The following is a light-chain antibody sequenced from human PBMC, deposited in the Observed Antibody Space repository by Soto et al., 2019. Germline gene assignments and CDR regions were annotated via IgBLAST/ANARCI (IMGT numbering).Light chain of an antibody. CDR1: SSDVGGYNY. CDR3: SSYAGSNNVV. V-gene: IGLV2-8*01. J-gene: IGLJ2*01. Sequence: QSALTQPPSASGSPGQSVTISCTGTSSDVGGYNYVSWYQQHPGKAPKLMIYDVSKWPSGVPDRFSGSKSGNTASLTVSGLQAEDEADYYCSSYAGSNNVVFGGGTQLTVL. CDR2: DVS.